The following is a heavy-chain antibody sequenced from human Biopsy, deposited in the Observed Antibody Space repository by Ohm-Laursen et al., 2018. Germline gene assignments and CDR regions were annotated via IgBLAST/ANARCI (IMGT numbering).Heavy chain of an antibody. CDR2: IWSDGNNK. CDR1: GFTFSRHG. Sequence: SLRLSCTASGFTFSRHGMHWVRQAPGKGLEWVAVIWSDGNNKYYADSVKGRFTISRDTSRNTLYMQMNSLRVEDTALYYCARDAEEFDSSGPRFDYWGQGALVTVSS. D-gene: IGHD3-22*01. CDR3: ARDAEEFDSSGPRFDY. V-gene: IGHV3-33*01. J-gene: IGHJ4*02.